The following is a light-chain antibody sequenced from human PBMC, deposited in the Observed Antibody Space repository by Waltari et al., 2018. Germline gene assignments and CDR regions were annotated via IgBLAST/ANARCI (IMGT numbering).Light chain of an antibody. CDR1: ISAARGYHS. CDR3: CSHRSGNTLGV. Sequence: QSALTQPASVPGSPGQAITISCTGTISAARGYHSVPSYHQHPGKPPHLLIYAVATRPSGVSVRFAASKSGNTASLTISVLQAEDEADYYCCSHRSGNTLGVFGGGTKLTVL. J-gene: IGLJ2*01. V-gene: IGLV2-14*03. CDR2: AVA.